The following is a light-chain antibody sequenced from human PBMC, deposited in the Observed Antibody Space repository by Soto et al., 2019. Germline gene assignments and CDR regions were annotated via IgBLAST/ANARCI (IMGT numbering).Light chain of an antibody. Sequence: DIQMTQSPSSLSASVGDRVTMACRASQSISSYLNWYQQKPGKAPKLLIYAASSLQSGVPSRFSGSGSGSDFTLTISSLQPEDFATYYCQLSYSTPLDTFGQGTKLEIK. J-gene: IGKJ2*01. CDR1: QSISSY. CDR2: AAS. CDR3: QLSYSTPLDT. V-gene: IGKV1-39*01.